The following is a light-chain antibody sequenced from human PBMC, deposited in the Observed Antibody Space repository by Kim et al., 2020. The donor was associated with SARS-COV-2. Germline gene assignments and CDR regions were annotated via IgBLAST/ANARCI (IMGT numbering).Light chain of an antibody. CDR1: KLGDKY. Sequence: SPGQTASITCSVNKLGDKYACWYQQKPGQSPVLVIYQDSKRPSGIPERFSGSNSGNTATLTISGTQAMDEADYYCQAWDSSTAVFGGGTQLTVL. CDR3: QAWDSSTAV. V-gene: IGLV3-1*01. J-gene: IGLJ2*01. CDR2: QDS.